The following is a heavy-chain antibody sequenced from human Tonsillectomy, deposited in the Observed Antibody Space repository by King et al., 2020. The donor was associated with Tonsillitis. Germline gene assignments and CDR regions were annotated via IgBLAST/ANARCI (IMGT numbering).Heavy chain of an antibody. CDR3: TTGCTSTNCYWDNWFDP. Sequence: VQLVESGGGLVKPGGSLRLSCAASGFTFNNAWMSWVRQAPGKGLEWVGHIKSNADGGTTDYAAPVKGRFTISRDDSKSALYLEMYSLKTEDTAVYYCTTGCTSTNCYWDNWFDPWGQGTLVTVSS. D-gene: IGHD2-2*01. CDR2: IKSNADGGTT. V-gene: IGHV3-15*01. J-gene: IGHJ5*02. CDR1: GFTFNNAW.